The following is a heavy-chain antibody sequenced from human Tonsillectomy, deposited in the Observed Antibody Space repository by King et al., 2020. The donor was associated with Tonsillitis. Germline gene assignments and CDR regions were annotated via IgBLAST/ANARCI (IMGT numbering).Heavy chain of an antibody. J-gene: IGHJ4*02. CDR3: ARLDVVVAAAGTSDYFDY. D-gene: IGHD6-13*01. CDR1: GGSISSSSYY. V-gene: IGHV4-39*01. CDR2: IYYSRST. Sequence: QLQESGPGLVKPSETLSLTCTVSGGSISSSSYYWGWIRQPPGKGLEWIGSIYYSRSTYYNPSLKSRVTISVDTSKNQFSLKLSSVTAADTAVYYCARLDVVVAAAGTSDYFDYWGQGTLVTVSS.